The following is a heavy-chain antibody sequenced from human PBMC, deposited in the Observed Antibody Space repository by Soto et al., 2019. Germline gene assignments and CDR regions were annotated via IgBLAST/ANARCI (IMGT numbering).Heavy chain of an antibody. Sequence: QVQLVESGGGVVQPGRSLRLSCAASGFTFSSYGMHWVRQAPGKGLEWVAVISYDGSNKYYADSVKGRFTISRDNSKNPLYLQMNSLRAEDTAVYYCAKDREYTSGWYEGGTFDYWGQGTLVTVSS. CDR3: AKDREYTSGWYEGGTFDY. V-gene: IGHV3-30*18. J-gene: IGHJ4*02. CDR2: ISYDGSNK. D-gene: IGHD6-19*01. CDR1: GFTFSSYG.